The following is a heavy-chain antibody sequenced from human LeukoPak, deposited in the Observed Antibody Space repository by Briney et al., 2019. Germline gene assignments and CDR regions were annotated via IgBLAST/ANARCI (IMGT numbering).Heavy chain of an antibody. D-gene: IGHD2-2*01. V-gene: IGHV4-61*01. Sequence: SETLSLTCTVSDYSISSGYYWGWIRQPPGKGLEWIGYIYYSGSTNYNPSLKSRVTISVDTSKNQFSLKLSSVTAADTAVYYCARARYQLLPFDYWGQGTLVTVSS. J-gene: IGHJ4*02. CDR3: ARARYQLLPFDY. CDR1: DYSISSGYY. CDR2: IYYSGST.